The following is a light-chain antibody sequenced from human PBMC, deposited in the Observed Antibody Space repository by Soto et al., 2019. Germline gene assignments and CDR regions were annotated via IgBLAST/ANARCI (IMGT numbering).Light chain of an antibody. V-gene: IGLV2-14*01. J-gene: IGLJ1*01. CDR3: SSYTSSSKDV. CDR2: EVS. CDR1: SSDVGGYNY. Sequence: QSALTQPASVSGSPGQSITISCTGTSSDVGGYNYVSWYQQHPGKAPKLMIYEVSNRPSGVSNRFSGSKSGNTAPLTISGLQAEDEADYYCSSYTSSSKDVFGTGTKVTVL.